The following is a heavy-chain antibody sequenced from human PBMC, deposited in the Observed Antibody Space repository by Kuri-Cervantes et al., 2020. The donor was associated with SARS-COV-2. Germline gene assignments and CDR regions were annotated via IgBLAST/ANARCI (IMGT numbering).Heavy chain of an antibody. CDR1: GGSISSGSYY. D-gene: IGHD6-13*01. CDR2: IYTSGST. CDR3: ASTAAGYYGMDV. Sequence: LRLSCTVSGGSISSGSYYWSWIRQPAGKGLEWIGRIYTSGSTNYNPSLKSRVTISVDTSKNQFSLKLSSVTAADTAVYYCASTAAGYYGMDVWGQGTTVTVSS. J-gene: IGHJ6*02. V-gene: IGHV4-61*02.